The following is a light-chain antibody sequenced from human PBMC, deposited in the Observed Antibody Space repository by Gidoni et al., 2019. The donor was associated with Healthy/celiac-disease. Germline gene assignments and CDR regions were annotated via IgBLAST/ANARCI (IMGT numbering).Light chain of an antibody. CDR3: SSYTSSSTHWV. Sequence: HSALTQPASVSGSPGQSITISCTGTSSHVGGYNDVSWYQQHPGKAPKHMIYDVSNRPSGVSNRVSGAKSGNTASLTISGLQAEDEADYYCSSYTSSSTHWVFGGGTKLTVL. CDR1: SSHVGGYND. J-gene: IGLJ3*02. CDR2: DVS. V-gene: IGLV2-14*03.